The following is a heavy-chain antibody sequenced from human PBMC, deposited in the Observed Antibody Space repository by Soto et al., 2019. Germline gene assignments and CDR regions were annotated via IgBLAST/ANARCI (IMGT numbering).Heavy chain of an antibody. J-gene: IGHJ5*02. V-gene: IGHV3-7*03. CDR1: GFTFSSCW. D-gene: IGHD3-22*01. CDR3: ARAETTKYDSSGYGX. CDR2: IKQDGSEK. Sequence: PGGSLRLSCAASGFTFSSCWMSWVRQAPGKGLEWVYNIKQDGSEKYYVYSVKVRFTISRDNAKNSLYLQMNSLRAEETAVYYCARAETTKYDSSGYGXWGQGTRVTVSX.